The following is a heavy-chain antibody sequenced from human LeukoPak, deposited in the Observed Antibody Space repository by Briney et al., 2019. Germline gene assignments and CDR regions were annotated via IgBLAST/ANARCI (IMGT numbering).Heavy chain of an antibody. CDR3: ARVPYQLLFGYYYYYGMDV. J-gene: IGHJ6*02. V-gene: IGHV1-8*01. CDR2: MNPNSGNT. D-gene: IGHD2-2*01. Sequence: ASVKVSCMASGYTFTSYDINWVRQATGQGLEWMGWMNPNSGNTGYAQKFQGRVTMTRNTSISTAYMELSSLRSEDTAVYYCARVPYQLLFGYYYYYGMDVWGQGTTVTVSS. CDR1: GYTFTSYD.